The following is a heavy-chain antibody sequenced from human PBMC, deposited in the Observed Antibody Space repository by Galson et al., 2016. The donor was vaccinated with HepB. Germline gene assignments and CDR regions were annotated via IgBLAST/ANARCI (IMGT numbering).Heavy chain of an antibody. D-gene: IGHD3-16*01. CDR2: IWYDGSNK. J-gene: IGHJ6*02. Sequence: SLRLSCAASGFTFSHFGMHWVRQAPGKGLEWVAFIWYDGSNKYYGDSVKGRFTISRDNSKNIQYPHMNSLRAEDTAVYYCARGSHDSFMDVWGQGTTVTVSS. CDR1: GFTFSHFG. V-gene: IGHV3-33*08. CDR3: ARGSHDSFMDV.